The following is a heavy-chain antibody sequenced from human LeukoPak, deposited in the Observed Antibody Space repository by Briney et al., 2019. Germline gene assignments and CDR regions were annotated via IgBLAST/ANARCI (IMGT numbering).Heavy chain of an antibody. CDR2: IKEDGSDK. CDR1: EFTFSDYW. D-gene: IGHD3-22*01. J-gene: IGHJ4*02. Sequence: GGSLRLSCAGSEFTFSDYWMTWVRQAPGKGLEWVANIKEDGSDKYYVDSVKGRFTISRDNAETSLYLQMNSLRAEDTAVYYCARDASKYYYDSSGYPMWGQGTLVTVSS. CDR3: ARDASKYYYDSSGYPM. V-gene: IGHV3-7*03.